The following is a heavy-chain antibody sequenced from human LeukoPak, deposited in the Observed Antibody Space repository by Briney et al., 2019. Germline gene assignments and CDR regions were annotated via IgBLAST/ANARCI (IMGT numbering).Heavy chain of an antibody. CDR1: GFTFSSHS. CDR2: IYGDKT. Sequence: GGSLRLSCAASGFTFSSHSMDWVRQAPGEGLEWVSSIYGDKTLYADSVKGRFTISRDNARNSLYLQMHSLRAEDTALYYCVRDGVSWSRGYWGQGTLVTVSS. CDR3: VRDGVSWSRGY. J-gene: IGHJ4*02. V-gene: IGHV3-21*01. D-gene: IGHD2-15*01.